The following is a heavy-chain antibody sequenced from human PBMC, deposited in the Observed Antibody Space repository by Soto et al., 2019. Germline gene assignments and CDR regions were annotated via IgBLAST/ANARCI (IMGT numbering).Heavy chain of an antibody. CDR3: ARDRVKSNYLGYYYGMDV. CDR1: GFTFSSYG. J-gene: IGHJ6*02. D-gene: IGHD4-4*01. V-gene: IGHV3-33*01. Sequence: QVQLVESGGGVVQPGRSLRPSCAASGFTFSSYGMHWVRQAPGKGLEWVAVIWYDGSNKYYADSVKGRFTISRDNSKNTLYLQMNSLRAEDTAVYYCARDRVKSNYLGYYYGMDVWGQGTTVTVSS. CDR2: IWYDGSNK.